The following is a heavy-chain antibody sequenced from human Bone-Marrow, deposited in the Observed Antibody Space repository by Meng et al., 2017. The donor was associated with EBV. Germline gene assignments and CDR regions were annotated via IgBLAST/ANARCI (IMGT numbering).Heavy chain of an antibody. CDR2: INPNNGDT. D-gene: IGHD6-19*01. CDR3: ARVSAGGIAVAGPAGGFDY. Sequence: QVQVVQSGAAGKKPGASVKVSCKASGYTFISYYIHWVRQAPGQGLEWMGWINPNNGDTKFAQKFQGRVTLTRDTSIRTAYMDLNRLGSDDTAVYYCARVSAGGIAVAGPAGGFDYWGQGTLVTVSS. V-gene: IGHV1-2*02. J-gene: IGHJ4*02. CDR1: GYTFISYY.